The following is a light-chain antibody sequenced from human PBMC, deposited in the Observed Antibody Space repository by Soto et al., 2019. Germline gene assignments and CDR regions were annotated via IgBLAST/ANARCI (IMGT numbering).Light chain of an antibody. J-gene: IGLJ2*01. V-gene: IGLV2-8*01. CDR1: SSDIGTYNY. CDR2: EVN. CDR3: YAYAGTNNVDVL. Sequence: QSVLTQPPSASGSPGQSITISCTGTSSDIGTYNYVSWYQQHPGEAPKLILYEVNRRPSGVLYRFSGSKSGNTASLIVSGLQAADEDVDYCYAYAGTNNVDVLFGGGTQLTVL.